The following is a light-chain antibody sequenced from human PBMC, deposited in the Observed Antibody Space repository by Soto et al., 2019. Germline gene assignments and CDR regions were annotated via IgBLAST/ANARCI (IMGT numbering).Light chain of an antibody. Sequence: QSALTQPASASGSPGQSITISCTGTSSDVGGFNYVSWYQQYPGKAPKLLIYDVTNRPSGVSNRFSGSKSGNTASLTISGLQAEDEADYYCSSFTSINTVVFGGGTKVTVL. V-gene: IGLV2-14*01. CDR3: SSFTSINTVV. CDR1: SSDVGGFNY. J-gene: IGLJ3*02. CDR2: DVT.